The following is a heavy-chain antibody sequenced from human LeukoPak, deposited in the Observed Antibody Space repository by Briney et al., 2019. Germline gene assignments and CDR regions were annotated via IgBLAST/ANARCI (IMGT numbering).Heavy chain of an antibody. CDR1: GYTFTGYY. V-gene: IGHV1-2*02. D-gene: IGHD3-22*01. CDR3: AGGKYYYDNMY. J-gene: IGHJ4*02. CDR2: INPNSGGT. Sequence: GASVKVSCKASGYTFTGYYMHWVRQAPGQGLEWMGWINPNSGGTNYAQEFQGRVTMTRDTSISTAYMELSRLRSDDTAVYYCAGGKYYYDNMYWGQGTLVTVSS.